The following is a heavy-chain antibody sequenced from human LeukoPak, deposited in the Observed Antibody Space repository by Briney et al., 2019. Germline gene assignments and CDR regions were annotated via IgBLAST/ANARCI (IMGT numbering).Heavy chain of an antibody. CDR3: AKRGRSSSSELDY. J-gene: IGHJ4*02. CDR2: ISTSGYSI. Sequence: GGSLRLSCSASGFTFSDYYMTWIRQAPGKGLEWVSYISTSGYSISYADSVKGRFTISRDNAKNSLYLQMNSLRAEDTAVYYCAKRGRSSSSELDYWGQGTLVTVSS. D-gene: IGHD6-6*01. V-gene: IGHV3-11*04. CDR1: GFTFSDYY.